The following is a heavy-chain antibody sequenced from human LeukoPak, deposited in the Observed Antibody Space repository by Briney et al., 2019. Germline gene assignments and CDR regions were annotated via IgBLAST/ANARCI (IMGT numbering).Heavy chain of an antibody. CDR2: IRSKAYGGTT. CDR3: TRDNSYSDY. V-gene: IGHV3-49*04. CDR1: GFTFGDYA. D-gene: IGHD2-21*01. Sequence: GGSLRFSCTASGFTFGDYAMSWVRQAPGKGLEWVGFIRSKAYGGTTEYAASVKGRFTISRDDSKSIAYLQMNSLKTEDTAVYYCTRDNSYSDYRGQGTLVTVSS. J-gene: IGHJ4*02.